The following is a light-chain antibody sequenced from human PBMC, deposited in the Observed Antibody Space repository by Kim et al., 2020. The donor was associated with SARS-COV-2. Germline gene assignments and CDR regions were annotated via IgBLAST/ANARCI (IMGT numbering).Light chain of an antibody. CDR1: QSVSSSY. Sequence: EIVLTQYPATLSLSPGERAALSCRASQSVSSSYLAWYQQKPGQAPRLLIYGASSRATGIPDRFSGSGSGTDFTLTITRLEPDDFAVYYCQQYGTTPLTFGGGTKLEI. V-gene: IGKV3-20*01. CDR2: GAS. CDR3: QQYGTTPLT. J-gene: IGKJ4*01.